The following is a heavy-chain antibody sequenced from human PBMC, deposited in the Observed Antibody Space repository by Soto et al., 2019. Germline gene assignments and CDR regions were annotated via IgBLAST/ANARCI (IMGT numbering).Heavy chain of an antibody. CDR2: ISGYNDNA. CDR1: GYTFNLYG. V-gene: IGHV1-18*04. J-gene: IGHJ4*02. D-gene: IGHD3-9*01. CDR3: ARILQTSRALGH. Sequence: QVQLVQSAGEVRKPGASVKVSCKTSGYTFNLYGMTWLRQAPGQGLEWMGWISGYNDNATYAQKFKGRVVLTIDTSTTTAHMELGSLTSDDTAVYYCARILQTSRALGHWGQGTLVTVSS.